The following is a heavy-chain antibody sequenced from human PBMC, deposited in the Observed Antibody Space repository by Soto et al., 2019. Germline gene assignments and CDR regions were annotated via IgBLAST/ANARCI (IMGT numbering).Heavy chain of an antibody. Sequence: QVQLQESGPGLVKPSGTLSLTCAVSGGSFTSNNWWTWVRQPPGQGLAWIGEIYRTGSTNYNPSLKSRVTLSLDKSENQFSLKVTSLTAADTAVYYCASRDPGTSVDYWGQGTLVTVSS. D-gene: IGHD1-7*01. J-gene: IGHJ4*02. CDR3: ASRDPGTSVDY. CDR1: GGSFTSNNW. CDR2: IYRTGST. V-gene: IGHV4-4*02.